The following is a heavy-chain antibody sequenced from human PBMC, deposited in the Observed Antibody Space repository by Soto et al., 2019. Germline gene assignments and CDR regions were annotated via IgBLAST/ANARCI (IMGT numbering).Heavy chain of an antibody. V-gene: IGHV4-59*01. Sequence: SETLSLTCTVSGGSISSYYWSWIRQPPGKGLEWIGYIYYSGSTNYNPSLQSRVTISVDTSKNQFSLKLSSVTAADTAVYYCARVYYDSSGYPNYFDYWGQGTLVTVSS. D-gene: IGHD3-22*01. CDR3: ARVYYDSSGYPNYFDY. CDR2: IYYSGST. CDR1: GGSISSYY. J-gene: IGHJ4*02.